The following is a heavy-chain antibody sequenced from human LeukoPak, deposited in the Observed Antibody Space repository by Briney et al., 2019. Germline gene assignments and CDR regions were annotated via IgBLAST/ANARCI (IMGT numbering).Heavy chain of an antibody. Sequence: GGSLRLSCAASGFIFSTHHMTWVRQAPGKGLEWISSISAPGSTKYFADSVKGRFTISRDNSKNTLHLQMNSLRADDTALYYCVKGGSGWFFDYWGQGTPVTVSS. CDR3: VKGGSGWFFDY. D-gene: IGHD6-19*01. J-gene: IGHJ4*02. V-gene: IGHV3-23*01. CDR1: GFIFSTHH. CDR2: ISAPGSTK.